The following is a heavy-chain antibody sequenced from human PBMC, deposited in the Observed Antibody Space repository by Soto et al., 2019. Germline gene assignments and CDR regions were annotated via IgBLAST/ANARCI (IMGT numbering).Heavy chain of an antibody. CDR3: AKYPSPQPTTVVTPGWFDP. CDR1: GGSIRSGGYY. CDR2: IYYTGST. Sequence: QVQLQESGPGLVKPSQTLSLTCTVSGGSIRSGGYYWSWIRQPPGKGLEWIGYIYYTGSTYYNPSLKSRLTISVDTSKNQFSLKLSSVTAADTAVYYCAKYPSPQPTTVVTPGWFDPGGQGILVTVSS. V-gene: IGHV4-31*03. D-gene: IGHD4-17*01. J-gene: IGHJ5*02.